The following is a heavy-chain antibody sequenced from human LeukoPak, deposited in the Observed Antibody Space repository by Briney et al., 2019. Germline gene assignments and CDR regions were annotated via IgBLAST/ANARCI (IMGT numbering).Heavy chain of an antibody. CDR3: ARDHEFASDY. J-gene: IGHJ4*02. CDR1: GFTFSSYW. Sequence: GGSLRLSCAAPGFTFSSYWMSWVRQAPGKGLEWVANIKQDGSEKYYVDSVKGRFTISRDNAKNSLYLQMNSLRAEDTAVYYCARDHEFASDYWGQGTLVTVSS. V-gene: IGHV3-7*01. CDR2: IKQDGSEK.